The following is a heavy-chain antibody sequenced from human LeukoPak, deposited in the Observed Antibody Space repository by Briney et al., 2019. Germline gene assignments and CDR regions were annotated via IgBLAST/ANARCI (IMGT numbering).Heavy chain of an antibody. Sequence: GGSLRLSCTASGFTFGDYAMTWVRQALGKGLEWAGFIRSKVYGGTPEYAASVKGRFTISRDDSKSIAYLQMNSLKTEDTAVYYCTTHRDYSSGSYAFDIWGQGTMVTVSS. CDR2: IRSKVYGGTP. V-gene: IGHV3-49*04. CDR1: GFTFGDYA. J-gene: IGHJ3*02. CDR3: TTHRDYSSGSYAFDI. D-gene: IGHD3-10*01.